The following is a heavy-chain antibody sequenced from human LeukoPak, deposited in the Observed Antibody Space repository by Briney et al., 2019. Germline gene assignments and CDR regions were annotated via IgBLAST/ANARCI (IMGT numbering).Heavy chain of an antibody. CDR1: GGSISSSSYY. J-gene: IGHJ5*02. CDR2: IYYSGST. Sequence: KPSETLSLTCTVSGGSISSSSYYWGWIRQPPGKGLEWIGSIYYSGSTYYNPSLKSRVTISVDTSKNQFSLKLSSVTAADTAVYYCARVWFRELSSNWFDPWGQGTLVTVSS. D-gene: IGHD3-10*01. CDR3: ARVWFRELSSNWFDP. V-gene: IGHV4-39*01.